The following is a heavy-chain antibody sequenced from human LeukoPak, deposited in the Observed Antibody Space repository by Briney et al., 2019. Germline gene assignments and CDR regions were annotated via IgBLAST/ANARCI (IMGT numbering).Heavy chain of an antibody. J-gene: IGHJ4*02. CDR3: AKDGGGNSALDY. Sequence: QSGGSLRLSCAASGFTFNAYDMHWVRQAPGKGLEWVAVISQDGSKKYYAESVKGRFTIARDKTRGTLYLQMDSLKVDDSAIYYFAKDGGGNSALDYWGQGTLVTVSS. V-gene: IGHV3-30*18. CDR1: GFTFNAYD. CDR2: ISQDGSKK. D-gene: IGHD3-16*01.